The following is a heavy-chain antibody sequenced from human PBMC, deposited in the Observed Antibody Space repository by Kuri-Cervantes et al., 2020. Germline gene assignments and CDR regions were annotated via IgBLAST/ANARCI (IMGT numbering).Heavy chain of an antibody. CDR2: INHSGST. J-gene: IGHJ4*02. CDR3: TRRVGGSSADD. CDR1: GGSFSGYY. Sequence: GSLRLSCAVYGGSFSGYYWSWIRQPPGKGLEWIGEINHSGSTNYNPSLKSRVTISVDTSKNQFSLKLSSVTAADTAVYYCTRRVGGSSADDWGQGTLVTVSS. V-gene: IGHV4-34*01. D-gene: IGHD6-6*01.